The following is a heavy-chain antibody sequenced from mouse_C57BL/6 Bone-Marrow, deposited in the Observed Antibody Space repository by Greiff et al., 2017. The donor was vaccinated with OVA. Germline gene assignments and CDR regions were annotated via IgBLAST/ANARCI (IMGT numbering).Heavy chain of an antibody. J-gene: IGHJ2*01. CDR3: ATHYYGSSYYFDY. CDR2: ISSGSSTI. V-gene: IGHV5-17*01. D-gene: IGHD1-1*01. Sequence: DVMLVESGGGLVKPGGSLKLSCAASGFTFSDYGMHWVRQAPEKGLEWVAYISSGSSTIYYADTVKGRFTISRDNAKNTLFLQMTSLRSEDTAMYDCATHYYGSSYYFDYWGQGTTLTVSS. CDR1: GFTFSDYG.